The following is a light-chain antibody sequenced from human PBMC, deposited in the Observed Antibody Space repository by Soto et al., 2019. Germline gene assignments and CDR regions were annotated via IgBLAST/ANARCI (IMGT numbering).Light chain of an antibody. CDR3: QQYNNWPFIT. CDR1: QSVRGN. CDR2: GAS. Sequence: EIVMTQSPATLSVSPVERATLSCRASQSVRGNLAWYQQKPGQSPRLLIYGASSRATGIPVRFSGSGSGTEFTLTISSLQSEDFAVYYCQQYNNWPFITCGQGTRLEIK. J-gene: IGKJ5*01. V-gene: IGKV3-15*01.